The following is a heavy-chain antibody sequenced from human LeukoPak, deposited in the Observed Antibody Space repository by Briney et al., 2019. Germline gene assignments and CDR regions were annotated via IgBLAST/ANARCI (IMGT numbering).Heavy chain of an antibody. CDR2: ISSSSSYI. CDR1: GFTFSSYS. V-gene: IGHV3-21*01. Sequence: PGGSLRLSCAASGFTFSSYSMNWVRQAPGKGLEWVSSISSSSSYIYYADSVKGRFTISRDNAKNSLYLQMNSLRAEDTAVYYCARDFLGYSYFDYWGQGTLVTVSS. CDR3: ARDFLGYSYFDY. D-gene: IGHD5-12*01. J-gene: IGHJ4*02.